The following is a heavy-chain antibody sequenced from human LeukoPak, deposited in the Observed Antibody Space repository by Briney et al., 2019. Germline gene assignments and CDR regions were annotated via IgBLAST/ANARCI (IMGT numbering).Heavy chain of an antibody. V-gene: IGHV3-74*03. D-gene: IGHD5-12*01. CDR3: AKDIVATITLGYFDY. CDR1: GFTFSNYW. Sequence: GGSLRLSCAASGFTFSNYWIHWVRQAPGKGLVWVSRIDNAGSITTYADSVKGRFTISRDNSKNTLYLQMNSLRAEDTAVYYCAKDIVATITLGYFDYWGQGTLVTVSS. J-gene: IGHJ4*02. CDR2: IDNAGSIT.